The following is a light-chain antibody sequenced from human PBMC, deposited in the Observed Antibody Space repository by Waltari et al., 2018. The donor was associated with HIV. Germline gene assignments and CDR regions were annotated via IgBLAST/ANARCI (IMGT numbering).Light chain of an antibody. J-gene: IGLJ3*02. CDR1: GSAIAVYNY. CDR2: NTN. CDR3: SSYASGGSLL. Sequence: QSALTQPASVSGSPGQSITISCIGSGSAIAVYNYISWYQHPPDGAPRLVVFNTNSRPSGSPFRFAGSKSGNTASLTISGLQAEDEGIYYCSSYASGGSLLFGGGTKVTVL. V-gene: IGLV2-14*01.